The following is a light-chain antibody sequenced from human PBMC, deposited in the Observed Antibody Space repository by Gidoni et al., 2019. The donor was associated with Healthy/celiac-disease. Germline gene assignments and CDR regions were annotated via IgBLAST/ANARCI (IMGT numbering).Light chain of an antibody. Sequence: QSALTQPASVSGSPGQSITISCTGTSSDVGGYNYVSWYQQHPGKAPKLMIYYVSNRPSGVSNRCSGSKSGNTASLTISGLQAEDDADYYCSSYTSSSTVVFGGGTKLTVL. CDR3: SSYTSSSTVV. CDR2: YVS. CDR1: SSDVGGYNY. J-gene: IGLJ2*01. V-gene: IGLV2-14*03.